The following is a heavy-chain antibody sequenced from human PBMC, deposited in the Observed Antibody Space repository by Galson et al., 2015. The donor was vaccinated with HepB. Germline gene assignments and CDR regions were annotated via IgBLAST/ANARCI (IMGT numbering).Heavy chain of an antibody. CDR3: ARGGVKDIVVVPAAWENWFDP. CDR2: IIPIFGTA. Sequence: SVKVSCKASGGTFSSYAISWVRQAPGQGLEWMGGIIPIFGTANYAQKFQGRVTITADESTSTAYMELSSLRSEDTAVYYCARGGVKDIVVVPAAWENWFDPWGQGTLVTVSS. CDR1: GGTFSSYA. D-gene: IGHD2-2*01. J-gene: IGHJ5*02. V-gene: IGHV1-69*13.